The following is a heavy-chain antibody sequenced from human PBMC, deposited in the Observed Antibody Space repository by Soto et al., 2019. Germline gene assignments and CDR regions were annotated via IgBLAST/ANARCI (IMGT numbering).Heavy chain of an antibody. V-gene: IGHV3-30*18. CDR1: GFTFSSNG. Sequence: QVQLVESGGGVVQPGQFLRLSCAASGFTFSSNGMYWVRQAPGKGLEWVALISYDGNKKYYADSVEGGFTISRDNSRNTLYLELTRWRTEDTPVYYCAKDGPFRWSDVMRLAKYDMAVWGRGTTVAVSS. CDR2: ISYDGNKK. CDR3: AKDGPFRWSDVMRLAKYDMAV. D-gene: IGHD5-12*01. J-gene: IGHJ6*02.